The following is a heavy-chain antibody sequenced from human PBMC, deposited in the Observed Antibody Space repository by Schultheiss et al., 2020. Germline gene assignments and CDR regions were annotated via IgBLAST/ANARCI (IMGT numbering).Heavy chain of an antibody. CDR3: ARGYCSGGSCYELYYFDY. CDR2: IYYSGST. J-gene: IGHJ4*02. CDR1: GGSISSVGYY. V-gene: IGHV4-30-4*08. Sequence: SETLSLTCTVSGGSISSVGYYWSWIRQHPGKGLEWIGYIYYSGSTYYNPSLKSRVTISVDTSKNQFSLKLSSVTAADTAVYYCARGYCSGGSCYELYYFDYWGQGTLVTVSS. D-gene: IGHD2-15*01.